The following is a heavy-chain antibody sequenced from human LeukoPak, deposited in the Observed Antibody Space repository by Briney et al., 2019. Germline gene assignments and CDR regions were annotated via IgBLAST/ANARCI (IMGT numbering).Heavy chain of an antibody. V-gene: IGHV3-7*01. J-gene: IGHJ4*02. CDR3: ARDEIYYDILTGYRHFDY. CDR2: IKQDGSEK. D-gene: IGHD3-9*01. CDR1: GFTFSSYW. Sequence: GGSLRLSCEASGFTFSSYWMSWVRQAPGKGLEWVANIKQDGSEKKYLDSVKGRFTISRDNAKKSMYLQMNSLRAEDTAVYYCARDEIYYDILTGYRHFDYWGQGTLVTVFS.